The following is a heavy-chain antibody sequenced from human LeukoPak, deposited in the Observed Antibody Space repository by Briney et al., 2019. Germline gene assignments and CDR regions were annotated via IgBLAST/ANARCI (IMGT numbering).Heavy chain of an antibody. J-gene: IGHJ4*02. Sequence: GGSLRLSCAASGFTFSSYGMSWVRQAPGKGLEWVSAISGSGGSTYYADSVKGRFTISRDNSKNTLYLQMNSLRAEDTAVYYCAKRFYVWGSYRSDCFDYWGQGTLVTVSS. CDR1: GFTFSSYG. CDR3: AKRFYVWGSYRSDCFDY. CDR2: ISGSGGST. D-gene: IGHD3-16*02. V-gene: IGHV3-23*01.